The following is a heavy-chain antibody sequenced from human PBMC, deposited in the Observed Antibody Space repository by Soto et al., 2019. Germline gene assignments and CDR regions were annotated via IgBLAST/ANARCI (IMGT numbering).Heavy chain of an antibody. Sequence: PSETLSLTCAVYGGPFSGYYWSWIRQPPGKGLEWIGEINHSGSTNYNPSLKSRVTISVDTSKNQFSLKLSSVTAADTAVYYCARGVPFKRFGELSGPFYGRWGQGTLVTVSS. V-gene: IGHV4-34*01. CDR1: GGPFSGYY. D-gene: IGHD3-10*01. CDR2: INHSGST. J-gene: IGHJ4*02. CDR3: ARGVPFKRFGELSGPFYGR.